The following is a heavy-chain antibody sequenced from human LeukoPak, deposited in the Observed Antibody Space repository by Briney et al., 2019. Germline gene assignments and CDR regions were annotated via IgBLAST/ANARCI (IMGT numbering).Heavy chain of an antibody. D-gene: IGHD1-26*01. CDR1: GFTFDDYA. Sequence: PGGSLRLSCAASGFTFDDYAMHWVRQAPGKGLEWVSGISWNSGSIGYADSVKGRFTISRDNAKNSLYLQMNSLRAEDTALYYCAKDYDFSGSYYFDYWGQGTLVTVSS. V-gene: IGHV3-9*01. CDR3: AKDYDFSGSYYFDY. CDR2: ISWNSGSI. J-gene: IGHJ4*02.